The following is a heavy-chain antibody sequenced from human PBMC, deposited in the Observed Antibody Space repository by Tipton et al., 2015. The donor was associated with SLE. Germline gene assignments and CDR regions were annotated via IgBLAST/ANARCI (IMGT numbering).Heavy chain of an antibody. Sequence: QSGPEVKKPGASVKVSCKASGYNFTSYGISWVRQAPGQGLEWMGWISAYNGNTNYAQKHQGRVTMTTDKSTSTAYMELRSLRSDDTAVDYCSRAALGGSLSLPDYMDVWGKGTTVTVSS. D-gene: IGHD3-16*01. CDR1: GYNFTSYG. V-gene: IGHV1-18*01. CDR3: SRAALGGSLSLPDYMDV. J-gene: IGHJ6*03. CDR2: ISAYNGNT.